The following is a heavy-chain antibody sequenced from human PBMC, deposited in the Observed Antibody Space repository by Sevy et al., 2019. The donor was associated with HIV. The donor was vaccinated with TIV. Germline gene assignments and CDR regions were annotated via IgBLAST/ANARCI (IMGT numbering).Heavy chain of an antibody. Sequence: ASVKVSCKASGGTFSSYAISWVRQAPGQGLEWMGGIIPIFSTANYAQKFQGRVTITADESTSTAYMELSNLRSEDTAVYYCARGPYSNYDYGMDVWGQGTAVTVSS. CDR3: ARGPYSNYDYGMDV. CDR1: GGTFSSYA. V-gene: IGHV1-69*13. J-gene: IGHJ6*02. D-gene: IGHD4-4*01. CDR2: IIPIFSTA.